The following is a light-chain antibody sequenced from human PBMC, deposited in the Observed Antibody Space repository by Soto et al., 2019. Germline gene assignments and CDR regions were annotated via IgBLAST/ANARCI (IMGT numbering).Light chain of an antibody. CDR3: KQFNSDPII. CDR2: DVS. CDR1: QDIRGA. J-gene: IGKJ5*01. Sequence: AIQLTQSPSSLSASVGDRVTITCRASQDIRGALAWYQQKPGKAPKILIYDVSSLQSGVPSRFSGSSSGTDFTLTISGLQPEDFATYYCKQFNSDPIIFGQGTRLEIK. V-gene: IGKV1-13*02.